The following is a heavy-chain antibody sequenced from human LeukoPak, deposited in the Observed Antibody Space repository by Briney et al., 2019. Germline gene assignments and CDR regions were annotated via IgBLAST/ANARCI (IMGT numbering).Heavy chain of an antibody. Sequence: SETLSLTCTVSGYSISSGYYWGWIRQPPGKGLEWIGSIYHSGNTYYNPSLKSRVTISVDTSKNQFSLKLSSVTAADTAVYYCARSRITGTTLDAFDIWGQGTMATVSS. CDR1: GYSISSGYY. J-gene: IGHJ3*02. V-gene: IGHV4-38-2*02. CDR2: IYHSGNT. CDR3: ARSRITGTTLDAFDI. D-gene: IGHD1-20*01.